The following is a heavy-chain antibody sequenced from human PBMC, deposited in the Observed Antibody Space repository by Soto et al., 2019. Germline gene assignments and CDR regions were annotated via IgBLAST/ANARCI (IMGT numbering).Heavy chain of an antibody. CDR3: AKEGDVVVKYLDS. CDR1: GFTFKTYD. Sequence: PGGSLRLSCAASGFTFKTYDMNWVRQAQGKGLEWVSTISGSGVNTFYADSVKGRFTISRDNSKNMLYLQMNSLRVEDTALYYCAKEGDVVVKYLDSCGQGSLVTVYS. D-gene: IGHD2-21*01. V-gene: IGHV3-23*01. CDR2: ISGSGVNT. J-gene: IGHJ4*02.